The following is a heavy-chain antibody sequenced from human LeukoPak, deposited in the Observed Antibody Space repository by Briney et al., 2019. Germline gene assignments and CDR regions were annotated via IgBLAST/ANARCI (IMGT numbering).Heavy chain of an antibody. Sequence: GESLKISCKGSGYSFTSYWIGWVRQMPGKGLEWMGIIYPGDSDTRYSPSFQGQVTTSADKSISTAYLQWSSLKASDTAMYYCARQGGYVWGSYRYTLPFDYWGQGTLVTVSS. V-gene: IGHV5-51*01. J-gene: IGHJ4*02. D-gene: IGHD3-16*02. CDR2: IYPGDSDT. CDR1: GYSFTSYW. CDR3: ARQGGYVWGSYRYTLPFDY.